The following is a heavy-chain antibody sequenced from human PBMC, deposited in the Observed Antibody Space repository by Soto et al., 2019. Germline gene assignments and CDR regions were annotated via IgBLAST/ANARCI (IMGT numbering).Heavy chain of an antibody. V-gene: IGHV3-23*01. J-gene: IGHJ6*02. CDR3: ARVGDFWSGYYIYYYYYGMDV. CDR1: GFTFSSYA. D-gene: IGHD3-3*01. Sequence: GGSLRLSCAASGFTFSSYAMSWVRQAPGKGLEWVSAISRSGGSTYYADSVKGRFTISRDNSKNTLYLQMNSLRAEDTAVYYCARVGDFWSGYYIYYYYYGMDVWGQGTTVTVSS. CDR2: ISRSGGST.